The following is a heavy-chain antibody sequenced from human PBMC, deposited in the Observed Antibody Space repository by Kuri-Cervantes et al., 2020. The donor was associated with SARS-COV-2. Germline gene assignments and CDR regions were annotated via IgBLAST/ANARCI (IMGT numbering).Heavy chain of an antibody. Sequence: GGSLRLSCKASGYTFTSYGISWVRQAPGQGLEWMGWISAYNGNTNYAQKLQGRVTMTTDTSTSTAYMELRSLRSDDTAVYYCGREAEGHFFYYYMDVWGKGTTVTVSS. D-gene: IGHD2/OR15-2a*01. CDR2: ISAYNGNT. V-gene: IGHV1-18*01. CDR3: GREAEGHFFYYYMDV. J-gene: IGHJ6*03. CDR1: GYTFTSYG.